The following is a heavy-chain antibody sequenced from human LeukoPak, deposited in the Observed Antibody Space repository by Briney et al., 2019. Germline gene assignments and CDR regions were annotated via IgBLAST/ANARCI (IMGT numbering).Heavy chain of an antibody. CDR1: GFTLSSYS. CDR2: ISSSSIYI. CDR3: AREREYNYGHMLGY. D-gene: IGHD5-18*01. V-gene: IGHV3-21*01. J-gene: IGHJ4*02. Sequence: GGSLRLSCAASGFTLSSYSMNWVRQAPGKGLEWVSSISSSSIYIYYADSVKGRFTISRDNAKNSLYLQMNSLRAKDTAVYYCAREREYNYGHMLGYWGQGTLVTVSS.